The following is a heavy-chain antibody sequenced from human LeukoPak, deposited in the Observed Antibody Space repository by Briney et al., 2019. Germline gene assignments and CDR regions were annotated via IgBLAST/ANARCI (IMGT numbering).Heavy chain of an antibody. CDR2: ISSSSSYI. CDR1: GFTFSSYS. D-gene: IGHD6-19*01. V-gene: IGHV3-21*01. CDR3: ARDSVGIAVAGGYYYYMDV. Sequence: GGSLRLSCAASGFTFSSYSMNWVRQAPGKGLEWVSSISSSSSYINYADSVKGRFTISRDNAKNSLYLQMNSLRAEDTAVYYCARDSVGIAVAGGYYYYMDVWGKGTTVTISS. J-gene: IGHJ6*03.